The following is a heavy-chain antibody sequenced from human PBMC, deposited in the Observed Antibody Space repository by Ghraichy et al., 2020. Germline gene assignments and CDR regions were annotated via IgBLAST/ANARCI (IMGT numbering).Heavy chain of an antibody. V-gene: IGHV3-23*01. CDR3: AKDGHFESAADS. CDR1: GFTFSSFP. J-gene: IGHJ4*02. Sequence: GSLRLSCAASGFTFSSFPMNWVRQAPGKGLEWVSTVSPSGVSTYYADSVKGRFTISRDNSKNTLYLQMDGLRAEDTAEYYCAKDGHFESAADSWGQGTLVTVSS. CDR2: VSPSGVST. D-gene: IGHD3-9*01.